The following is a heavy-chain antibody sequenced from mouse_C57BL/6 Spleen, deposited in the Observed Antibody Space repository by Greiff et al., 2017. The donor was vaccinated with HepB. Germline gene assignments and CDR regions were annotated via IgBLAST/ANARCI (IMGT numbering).Heavy chain of an antibody. J-gene: IGHJ2*01. CDR2: ISGGGGNT. D-gene: IGHD1-1*01. V-gene: IGHV5-9*01. CDR3: ARHGGITSYFDY. CDR1: GFTFSSYT. Sequence: EVQLQESGGGLVKPGGSLKLSCAASGFTFSSYTMSWVRQTPEKRLEWVATISGGGGNTYYPDSVKGRFTISRDNAKNTLYLQMSSLRSEDTALYYCARHGGITSYFDYWGQGTTLTVSS.